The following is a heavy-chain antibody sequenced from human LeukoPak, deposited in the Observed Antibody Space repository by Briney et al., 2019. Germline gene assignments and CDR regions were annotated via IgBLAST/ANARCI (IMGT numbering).Heavy chain of an antibody. CDR2: IKQDGSEK. Sequence: GGSLRLSCAASGFTFSSYWMSWVRQAPGKGLEWVANIKQDGSEKYYVDSVKGRFTISRDNAKNSLYLQMNGLRAEDTAVYYCARVTHTELSTWFDPWGQGTLVTVSS. CDR1: GFTFSSYW. CDR3: ARVTHTELSTWFDP. V-gene: IGHV3-7*03. J-gene: IGHJ5*02. D-gene: IGHD5-18*01.